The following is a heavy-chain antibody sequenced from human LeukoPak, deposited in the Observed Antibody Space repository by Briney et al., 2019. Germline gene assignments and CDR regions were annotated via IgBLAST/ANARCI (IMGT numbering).Heavy chain of an antibody. CDR1: GYSFTSYW. D-gene: IGHD3-22*01. J-gene: IGHJ3*02. V-gene: IGHV5-51*01. CDR2: IYPGDSDT. Sequence: GESLKTSCKGSGYSFTSYWIGWVRQMPGKGLEWMGMIYPGDSDTRYSTSFQGQVTISADKSISTASLQWSSLKASDTAMYYCARRPIVVDFNDAFDIWGQGTMVTVSS. CDR3: ARRPIVVDFNDAFDI.